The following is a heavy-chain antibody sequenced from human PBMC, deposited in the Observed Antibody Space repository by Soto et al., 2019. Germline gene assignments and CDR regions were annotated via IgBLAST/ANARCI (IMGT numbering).Heavy chain of an antibody. CDR1: GGSISSYY. CDR3: ARVLAAAGHNWFDP. V-gene: IGHV4-59*01. Sequence: SETLSLTCTVSGGSISSYYRSWIRQPPGKGLEWIGYIYYSRSTNYNPSLTSRVTISVDTSKNQFSLKLSSVTAADTAVYYCARVLAAAGHNWFDPWGQGTLVTVSS. CDR2: IYYSRST. D-gene: IGHD6-13*01. J-gene: IGHJ5*02.